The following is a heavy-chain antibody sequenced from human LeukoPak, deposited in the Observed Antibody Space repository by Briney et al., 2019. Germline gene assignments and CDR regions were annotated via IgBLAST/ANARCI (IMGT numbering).Heavy chain of an antibody. D-gene: IGHD2-2*01. J-gene: IGHJ3*02. CDR1: GGSFSGYY. Sequence: SETLSLTCAVYGGSFSGYYWSWIRQPPGKGLEWIGEINHSGSTNYNPSLKSRVTISVDTSKNQFSLKLSSVTAADTAVYYCARELRDPVGIWGQGTMVTVSS. CDR2: INHSGST. CDR3: ARELRDPVGI. V-gene: IGHV4-34*01.